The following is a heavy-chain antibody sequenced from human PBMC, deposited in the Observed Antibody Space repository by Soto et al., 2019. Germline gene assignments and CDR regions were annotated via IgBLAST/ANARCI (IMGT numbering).Heavy chain of an antibody. Sequence: QLQLQESGPGLVKPSETLSLTCTVSGGSISSSRDYWGWIRQPPGKGLEWIGSIFYSGSTYYNPSLRSRVTITVDSSKNQFSLRLSSVTAADTAVYYCSRIQNFYCYYMDVCGKGTTVTVSS. CDR3: SRIQNFYCYYMDV. CDR2: IFYSGST. J-gene: IGHJ6*03. CDR1: GGSISSSRDY. V-gene: IGHV4-39*01.